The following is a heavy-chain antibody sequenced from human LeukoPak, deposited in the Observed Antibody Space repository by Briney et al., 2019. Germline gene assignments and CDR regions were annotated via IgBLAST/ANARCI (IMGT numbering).Heavy chain of an antibody. CDR2: IVVGSGNT. J-gene: IGHJ4*02. CDR1: GYTFTSYY. CDR3: AAVLWEPIRGVDY. Sequence: GASVKVSCKASGYTFTSYYMHWVRQAPGQRLEWRGWIVVGSGNTNYAQKFQERVTITRDMSTSTAYMELSSLRSEDTAVYYCAAVLWEPIRGVDYWGQGTLVTVSS. V-gene: IGHV1-58*02. D-gene: IGHD1-26*01.